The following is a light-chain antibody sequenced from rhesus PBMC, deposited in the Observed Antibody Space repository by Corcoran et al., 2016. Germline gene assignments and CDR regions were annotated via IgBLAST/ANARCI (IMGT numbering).Light chain of an antibody. CDR3: QENSNLSPWT. CDR1: QSVSSH. Sequence: EIVMTQSPATLSLSPGETATISCRTSQSVSSHLAWYQQKPGQAARLQIYGSSSMATGIPDMCNGSGSATDLTLTISSLEPEDFAVYYCQENSNLSPWTFGQGTKVEIK. V-gene: IGKV3-31*02. CDR2: GSS. J-gene: IGKJ1*01.